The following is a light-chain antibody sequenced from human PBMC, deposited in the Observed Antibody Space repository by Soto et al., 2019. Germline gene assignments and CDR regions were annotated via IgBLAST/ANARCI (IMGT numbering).Light chain of an antibody. CDR2: GAS. J-gene: IGKJ2*02. V-gene: IGKV1-9*01. Sequence: DIQLTQSPSFLSASVGDRVTITCRASQGISTYLAWYLQRPGKAPKLLIYGASTLQSGVPSRFSGSGSGTEFTLTISSLQPEDFGTYYCQQLNSDWCAFGQGTKLEIK. CDR3: QQLNSDWCA. CDR1: QGISTY.